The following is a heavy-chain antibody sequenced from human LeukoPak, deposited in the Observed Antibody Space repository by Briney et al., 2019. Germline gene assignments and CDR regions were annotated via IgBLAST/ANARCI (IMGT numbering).Heavy chain of an antibody. CDR3: AKSFDFSNGHSPILTPFDS. D-gene: IGHD3-3*01. Sequence: GGSLRLSCAASGFTFSSSAMSWVRQAPGKGLEWVSSISARGISTYYADSVKGRFTISRDNSKNTLYLQNNSLRGDDIGVYFCAKSFDFSNGHSPILTPFDSWGQGTLVSVSS. CDR1: GFTFSSSA. J-gene: IGHJ4*02. CDR2: ISARGIST. V-gene: IGHV3-23*01.